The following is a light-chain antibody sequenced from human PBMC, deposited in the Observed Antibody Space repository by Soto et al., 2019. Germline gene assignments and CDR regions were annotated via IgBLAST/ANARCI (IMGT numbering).Light chain of an antibody. J-gene: IGKJ4*01. Sequence: DIQMTQSPSSLSASVGDRVTITCRASQSISSYLNWYQQKPGKAPKLLIYAASSLQSGVPSRFSGSGSGTDFTLTISSLQPEDFATYYCKQSYSTHALTFGGGTKVEIK. CDR1: QSISSY. CDR3: KQSYSTHALT. V-gene: IGKV1-39*01. CDR2: AAS.